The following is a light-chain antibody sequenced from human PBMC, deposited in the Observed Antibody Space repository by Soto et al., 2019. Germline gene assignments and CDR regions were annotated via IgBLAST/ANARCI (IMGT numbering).Light chain of an antibody. CDR3: SSYTTNSTWV. J-gene: IGLJ3*02. CDR1: SSDIGIYNY. Sequence: QSALTQPASVSGSPGQSITISCTGTSSDIGIYNYVSWYRQHPGKAPKLMIYEVTNRPSGVSNRFSGSKSGNTASLTISGLQAEDEADYYCSSYTTNSTWVFGGGTKLTVL. CDR2: EVT. V-gene: IGLV2-14*01.